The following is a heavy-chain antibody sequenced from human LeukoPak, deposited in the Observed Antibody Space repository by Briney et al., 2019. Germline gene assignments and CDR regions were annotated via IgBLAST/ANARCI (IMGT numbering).Heavy chain of an antibody. D-gene: IGHD3-10*01. CDR1: GGSISSYY. V-gene: IGHV4-59*08. CDR2: IYYSGST. CDR3: ARRAYGSGSFNRYHFDY. Sequence: PSETLSLTCTASGGSISSYYWSWIRQPPGQGLECIGYIYYSGSTNYNPSLKSRVTISVDTSSNQFSLKLNAVTAADTAVYYCARRAYGSGSFNRYHFDYWGQGTLVAVSS. J-gene: IGHJ4*02.